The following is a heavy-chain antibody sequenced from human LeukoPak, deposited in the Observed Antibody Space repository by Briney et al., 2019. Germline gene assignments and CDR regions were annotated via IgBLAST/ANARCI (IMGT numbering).Heavy chain of an antibody. J-gene: IGHJ4*02. CDR3: ARAQTEGTYCLWYFDY. V-gene: IGHV1-69*02. Sequence: SVKVSCKTFGDTFNRYTISWVRQAPGQGLEWMGRIIPILGIATYARKFQGRFTITADKSTSTAYMELSSLRSEDTAVYYCARAQTEGTYCLWYFDYWGQGTLVTVSS. CDR1: GDTFNRYT. CDR2: IIPILGIA. D-gene: IGHD1-26*01.